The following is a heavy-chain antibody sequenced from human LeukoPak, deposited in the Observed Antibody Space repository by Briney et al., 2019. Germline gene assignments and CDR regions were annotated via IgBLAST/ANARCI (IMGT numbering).Heavy chain of an antibody. D-gene: IGHD4-17*01. CDR2: ISSSGSTI. Sequence: GGSLRLSCAASGFTFSDYYMSWIRQAPGKGLEWVSYISSSGSTIYYADSVKGRFTVSRDNGKNSLYLQMNSLRDEDTAVYYCARDRDYAFDYWGQGTLVTVSS. J-gene: IGHJ4*02. V-gene: IGHV3-11*04. CDR3: ARDRDYAFDY. CDR1: GFTFSDYY.